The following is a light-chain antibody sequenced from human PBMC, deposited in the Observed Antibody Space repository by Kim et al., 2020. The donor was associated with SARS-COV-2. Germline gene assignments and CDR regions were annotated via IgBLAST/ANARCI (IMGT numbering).Light chain of an antibody. CDR3: QQYNSYSWT. Sequence: VSVGDRVPITCRASQSISSWLAWYRQKPGKAPKLVIYKASSLESGVPSRFSGSGSGTEFTLTISSLQPDDFATYYCQQYNSYSWTFGQGTKVDIK. V-gene: IGKV1-5*03. CDR1: QSISSW. J-gene: IGKJ1*01. CDR2: KAS.